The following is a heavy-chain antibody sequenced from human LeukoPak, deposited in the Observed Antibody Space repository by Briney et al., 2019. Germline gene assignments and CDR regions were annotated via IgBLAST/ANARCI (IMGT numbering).Heavy chain of an antibody. Sequence: SETLSLTCTVSGDSISSSSYYWGWIRQPPGKGLEWIGSIYYRGTTYYNPSLKSRVIISVDMSKNQFSLKLSSVTAADTAVYYCARDRGDTAIDYYYYYYMDVWGKGTTVTVSS. D-gene: IGHD5-18*01. CDR2: IYYRGTT. CDR1: GDSISSSSYY. J-gene: IGHJ6*03. CDR3: ARDRGDTAIDYYYYYYMDV. V-gene: IGHV4-39*07.